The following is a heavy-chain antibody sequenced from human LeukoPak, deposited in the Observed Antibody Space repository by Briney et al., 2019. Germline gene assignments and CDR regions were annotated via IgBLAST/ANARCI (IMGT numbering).Heavy chain of an antibody. Sequence: GGSLRLSCAASRFTFSSYDMHWVRQATGKGLEWVSAIGTAGDTYYPGSVKGRFTISRENAKNSLYLQMNSPRAGDTAVYYCARVRKYSGYYSWYFDLWGRGTLVTVSS. J-gene: IGHJ2*01. V-gene: IGHV3-13*01. CDR2: IGTAGDT. D-gene: IGHD5-12*01. CDR1: RFTFSSYD. CDR3: ARVRKYSGYYSWYFDL.